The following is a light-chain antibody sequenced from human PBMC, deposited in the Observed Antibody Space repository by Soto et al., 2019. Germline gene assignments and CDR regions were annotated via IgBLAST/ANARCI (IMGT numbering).Light chain of an antibody. CDR2: GAS. CDR3: QQSFETRT. V-gene: IGKV1-39*01. CDR1: QNITTY. J-gene: IGKJ1*01. Sequence: DIPMTQSPSSLSASVGDRVVFSCRASQNITTYLNWYQVKPGRAPKLMIYGASTLQRGVPSRFSGSGSGTVFTLTISSLQPDDFAAYFCQQSFETRTFGRGTRVEF.